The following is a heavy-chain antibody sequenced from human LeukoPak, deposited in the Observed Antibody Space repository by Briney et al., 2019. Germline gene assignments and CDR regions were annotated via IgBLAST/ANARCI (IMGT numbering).Heavy chain of an antibody. D-gene: IGHD3-22*01. V-gene: IGHV3-74*01. Sequence: GGSLRLSCAASGFTFSSYWMHWVRQAPGKGLVWVSRINSDGSSTSYADSVKGRFTISRDNAKNTLYLQMNSLRAEDTAVYYCARDGDYYDSSGYGEYYFDYWGQGTLVTVSS. CDR1: GFTFSSYW. J-gene: IGHJ4*02. CDR2: INSDGSST. CDR3: ARDGDYYDSSGYGEYYFDY.